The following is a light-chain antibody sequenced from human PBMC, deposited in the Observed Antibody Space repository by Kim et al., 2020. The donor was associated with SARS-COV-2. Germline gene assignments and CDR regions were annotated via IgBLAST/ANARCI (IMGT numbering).Light chain of an antibody. V-gene: IGLV2-8*01. Sequence: QSVPISCPGTSSDVGGYNYVSWYQQHPGKAPKLMIYEVSKRPSGVPDRFSGSKSGNTASLTVSGLQAEDEADYYCSSYAGSNNFEVFGTGTKVTVL. CDR3: SSYAGSNNFEV. J-gene: IGLJ1*01. CDR2: EVS. CDR1: SSDVGGYNY.